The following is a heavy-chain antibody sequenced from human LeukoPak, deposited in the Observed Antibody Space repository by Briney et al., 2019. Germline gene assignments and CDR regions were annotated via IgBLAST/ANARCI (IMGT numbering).Heavy chain of an antibody. J-gene: IGHJ3*02. CDR3: ARYLDYDILTGYYPDAFDI. CDR1: GGSISSSSYY. CDR2: IYYSGST. D-gene: IGHD3-9*01. Sequence: SETLSLTCTVSGGSISSSSYYWGWIRQPPGKGLEWIGSIYYSGSTNYNPSLKSRVTISVDTSKNQFSLKLSSVTAADTAVYYCARYLDYDILTGYYPDAFDIWGQGTMVTVSS. V-gene: IGHV4-39*07.